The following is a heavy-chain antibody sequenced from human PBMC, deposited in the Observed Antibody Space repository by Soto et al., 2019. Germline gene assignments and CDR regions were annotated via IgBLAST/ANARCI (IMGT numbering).Heavy chain of an antibody. D-gene: IGHD3-22*01. V-gene: IGHV4-39*01. J-gene: IGHJ5*02. CDR2: IYYSGST. CDR1: GGSISSSSYY. Sequence: QLQLQESGPGLVKPSETLSLTCTVSGGSISSSSYYWGWIRQPPGKGLEWIGSIYYSGSTYYNPSLKSRVPISVDTSKTQFSLKLSSVTAADTAVYYCARHKDSSGPSGGWFDPWGQGTLVTVSS. CDR3: ARHKDSSGPSGGWFDP.